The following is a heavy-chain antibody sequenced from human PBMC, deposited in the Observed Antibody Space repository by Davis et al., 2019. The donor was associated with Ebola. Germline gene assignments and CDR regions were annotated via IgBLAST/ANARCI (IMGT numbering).Heavy chain of an antibody. D-gene: IGHD2-15*01. J-gene: IGHJ4*02. CDR2: INPNSGGT. CDR1: GYTFTGNY. CDR3: ARGGCSGGSCYSMDY. V-gene: IGHV1-2*06. Sequence: ASVKVSCKASGYTFTGNYIQWVRQAPGQGLEWMGRINPNSGGTNYAQKFQGRVTMSRDTSTSTAHMEVRSLRSDDTAVYYCARGGCSGGSCYSMDYWGQGTLVTVSS.